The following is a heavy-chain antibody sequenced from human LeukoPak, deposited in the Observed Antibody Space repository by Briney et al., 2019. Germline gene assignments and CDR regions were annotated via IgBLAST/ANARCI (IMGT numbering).Heavy chain of an antibody. Sequence: GGSLRLSCAASGLTFSSYSMNWVRQAPGKGLEWVSSISSSSSYIYYADSVKGRFTISRDNAKNSLYLQMNSLRAEDTAVYYCARVGCSSTSCYKGDYYYYYGMDVWGQGTTVTVSS. CDR3: ARVGCSSTSCYKGDYYYYYGMDV. CDR2: ISSSSSYI. V-gene: IGHV3-21*01. CDR1: GLTFSSYS. J-gene: IGHJ6*02. D-gene: IGHD2-2*02.